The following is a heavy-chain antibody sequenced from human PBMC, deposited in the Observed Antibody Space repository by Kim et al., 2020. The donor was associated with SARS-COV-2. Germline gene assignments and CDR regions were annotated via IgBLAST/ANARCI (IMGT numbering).Heavy chain of an antibody. Sequence: SPSFQGQVTISADKSISTAYLQWSSLKASDTAMYYCARLGDGYNQGAFDIWGQGTMVTVSS. CDR3: ARLGDGYNQGAFDI. V-gene: IGHV5-51*01. D-gene: IGHD5-18*01. J-gene: IGHJ3*02.